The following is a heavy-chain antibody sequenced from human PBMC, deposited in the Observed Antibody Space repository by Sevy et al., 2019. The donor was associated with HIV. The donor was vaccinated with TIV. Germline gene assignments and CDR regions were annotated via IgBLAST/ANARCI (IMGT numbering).Heavy chain of an antibody. Sequence: GGSLRLSCVVSGFSFSDHYMNWIRQAPGKGLEWVSFIGSSGRTKYYTDSVKGRFTISRDNDKKSLFLQMNSLRVEDTAVYYCAGFPAGYGEGGGYLDYWGQGTLVTVSS. CDR3: AGFPAGYGEGGGYLDY. V-gene: IGHV3-11*01. CDR1: GFSFSDHY. CDR2: IGSSGRTK. D-gene: IGHD4-17*01. J-gene: IGHJ4*02.